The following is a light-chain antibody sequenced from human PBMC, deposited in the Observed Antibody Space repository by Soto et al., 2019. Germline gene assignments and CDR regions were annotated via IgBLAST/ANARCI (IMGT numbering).Light chain of an antibody. Sequence: QSVLTQPPSVSAAPGQKVTISCSGSSSNIGNNYVSWYQQLPGTAPKLLIYENNKRPSGIPDRFSGSKSGTSATLGITGPQTGDEADYYCGTWDSSLSAGVVFGGGTKLTVL. J-gene: IGLJ2*01. CDR3: GTWDSSLSAGVV. CDR2: ENN. CDR1: SSNIGNNY. V-gene: IGLV1-51*02.